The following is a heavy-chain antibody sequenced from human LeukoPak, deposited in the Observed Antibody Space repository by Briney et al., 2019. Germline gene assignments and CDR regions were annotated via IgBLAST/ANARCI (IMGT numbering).Heavy chain of an antibody. D-gene: IGHD3-22*01. J-gene: IGHJ4*02. CDR3: ARGKYHYDSRPVAGWYFDY. Sequence: SETLSLTCTVPGVSTSSYYWSWIRQPPGKGLEWIGYIYYSGSTNYNPSLKSRVTISVDTSKNQFSLKLSSVTAADTAVYYCARGKYHYDSRPVAGWYFDYWGQGTLVTVSS. CDR1: GVSTSSYY. CDR2: IYYSGST. V-gene: IGHV4-59*01.